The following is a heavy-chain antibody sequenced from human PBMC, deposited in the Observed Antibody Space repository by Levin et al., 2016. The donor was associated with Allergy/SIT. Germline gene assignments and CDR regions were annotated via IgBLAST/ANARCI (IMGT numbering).Heavy chain of an antibody. D-gene: IGHD2-2*01. Sequence: WVRQAPGQGLEWMGGIIPIFGTANYAQKFQGRVTITADESTSTAYMELRSLTSDDTAVYYCAREGGYCGTTSCYWMTSYYYYMDVWGKGTTVTVSS. CDR2: IIPIFGTA. J-gene: IGHJ6*03. CDR3: AREGGYCGTTSCYWMTSYYYYMDV. V-gene: IGHV1-69*01.